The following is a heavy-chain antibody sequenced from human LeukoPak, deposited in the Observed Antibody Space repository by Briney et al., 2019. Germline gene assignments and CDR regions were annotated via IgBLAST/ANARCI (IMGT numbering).Heavy chain of an antibody. V-gene: IGHV3-74*01. J-gene: IGHJ4*02. CDR1: GFSYSGYS. CDR2: IQRDGSSP. D-gene: IGHD6-19*01. Sequence: TGGSLRLSCTASGFSYSGYSMHWVRQAPGKGLEWVSGIQRDGSSPTYADSVKGRFTISRDNAKNTLFLQMNSLRVEDTAVYYCARVAHSSGWSHFDYWGQGTLVTVSS. CDR3: ARVAHSSGWSHFDY.